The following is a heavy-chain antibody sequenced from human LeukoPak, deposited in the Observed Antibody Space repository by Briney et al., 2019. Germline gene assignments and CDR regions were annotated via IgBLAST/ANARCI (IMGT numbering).Heavy chain of an antibody. Sequence: GGSLRLSCAASGIIFSNYWMHWVRQAPGKGLVWVSRINSDGSSTSYADSVKGRFTISRDNAKNTLYLQMNSLRAEDTAVYYCVPRKEWSCYMDVWGKGTTVTVSS. CDR3: VPRKEWSCYMDV. CDR2: INSDGSST. J-gene: IGHJ6*03. D-gene: IGHD3-3*01. CDR1: GIIFSNYW. V-gene: IGHV3-74*01.